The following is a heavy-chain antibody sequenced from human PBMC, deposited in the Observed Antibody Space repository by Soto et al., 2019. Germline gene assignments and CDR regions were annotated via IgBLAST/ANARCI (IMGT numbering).Heavy chain of an antibody. D-gene: IGHD2-8*01. CDR2: IAATGT. Sequence: EVQLLESGGGLVQPGGSLRLSCAASGFSFSSIAMNWVRQAPGKGLEWVSTIAATGTYYADSVKGRFTISRDNSKNTLYLQMNSLTAEDTAVYYCVKGLYFVDYWGQGSLVTVSS. J-gene: IGHJ4*02. CDR3: VKGLYFVDY. V-gene: IGHV3-23*01. CDR1: GFSFSSIA.